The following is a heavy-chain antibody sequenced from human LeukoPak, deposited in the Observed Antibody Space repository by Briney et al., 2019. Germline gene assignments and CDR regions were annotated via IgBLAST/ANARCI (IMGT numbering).Heavy chain of an antibody. CDR1: GYTFIGYY. Sequence: ASVKVSCKASGYTFIGYYMHWVRQGPGQGLEWMGWINPNSGGTNYAQKFQGRVTMTRDTSISTAYMDLSRLRSDDTAVYYCAAAVVPAARRGGHYGVDVWGQGTTVTVSS. CDR2: INPNSGGT. V-gene: IGHV1-2*02. CDR3: AAAVVPAARRGGHYGVDV. D-gene: IGHD2-2*01. J-gene: IGHJ6*02.